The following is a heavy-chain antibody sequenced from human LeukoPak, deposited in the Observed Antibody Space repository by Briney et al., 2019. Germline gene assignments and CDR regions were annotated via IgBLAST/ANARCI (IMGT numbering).Heavy chain of an antibody. CDR1: GFTFSSYA. J-gene: IGHJ3*02. D-gene: IGHD3-22*01. V-gene: IGHV3-23*01. Sequence: GGSLRLSCAASGFTFSSYAMSWVRQAPGKGLEWVSSISGSGAGTYYADSVKGRLTISRDNAKNSLYLQMNSLRAEDTAVYYCARDGDYYDSRGDAFDIWGQGAMVTVAS. CDR3: ARDGDYYDSRGDAFDI. CDR2: ISGSGAGT.